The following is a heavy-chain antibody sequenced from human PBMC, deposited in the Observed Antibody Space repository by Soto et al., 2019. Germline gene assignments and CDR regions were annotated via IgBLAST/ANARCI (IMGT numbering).Heavy chain of an antibody. CDR1: GYNFTKYW. D-gene: IGHD2-15*01. CDR3: ARLTRLVPYYFDY. Sequence: GESLKISCKGSGYNFTKYWIGWVRQMPGKGLEWMGIIYPGDSDSRYSPSFQGQVTISADKSISTAYLQWSSLKASDTAMYYCARLTRLVPYYFDYWAQGTLVTVSS. V-gene: IGHV5-51*01. CDR2: IYPGDSDS. J-gene: IGHJ4*02.